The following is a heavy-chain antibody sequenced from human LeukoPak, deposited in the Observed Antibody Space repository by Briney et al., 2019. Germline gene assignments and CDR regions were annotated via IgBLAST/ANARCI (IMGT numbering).Heavy chain of an antibody. CDR3: AKDAAMTTIYYFDY. D-gene: IGHD2-21*02. Sequence: GGSLRLSCAASGFTFSSYAMSWVRQAPGKGLEWVSAITDSGDVTYYADSVKGRFIVSRDNSKNTLSLQMYSLRNEDTAVYYCAKDAAMTTIYYFDYWGQGTLVTVSS. V-gene: IGHV3-23*01. CDR2: ITDSGDVT. J-gene: IGHJ4*02. CDR1: GFTFSSYA.